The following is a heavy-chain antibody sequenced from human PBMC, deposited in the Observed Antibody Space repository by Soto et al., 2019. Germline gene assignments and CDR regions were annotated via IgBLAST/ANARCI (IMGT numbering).Heavy chain of an antibody. V-gene: IGHV1-69*01. J-gene: IGHJ6*02. CDR2: VSPPFRTS. D-gene: IGHD3-10*01. CDR1: GVSFNNNG. CDR3: ARVLYYGSGSYSPYGMDV. Sequence: QVQLVQSGAEVQKPGSSVKVSCKTSGVSFNNNGIGWVRQAPGHGLEWMGGVSPPFRTSNYARKFQGRISITADASTSTVNMELSSLTSEDTAQYYCARVLYYGSGSYSPYGMDVWGQGTTVTVSS.